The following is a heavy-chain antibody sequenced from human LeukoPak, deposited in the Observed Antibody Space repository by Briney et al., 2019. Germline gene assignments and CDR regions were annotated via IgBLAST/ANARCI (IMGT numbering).Heavy chain of an antibody. J-gene: IGHJ4*02. CDR2: INHSGST. CDR3: ARGGAPAYVWGSYRYSSYFDY. Sequence: TSETLSLTCAVYGGSFSGYYWSWIRQPPGKGLEWIGEINHSGSTNYKPSLKSRVTISVDTSKNPFSLRLRSVTAADTAVYYCARGGAPAYVWGSYRYSSYFDYWGQGTLVTVSS. CDR1: GGSFSGYY. V-gene: IGHV4-34*01. D-gene: IGHD3-16*02.